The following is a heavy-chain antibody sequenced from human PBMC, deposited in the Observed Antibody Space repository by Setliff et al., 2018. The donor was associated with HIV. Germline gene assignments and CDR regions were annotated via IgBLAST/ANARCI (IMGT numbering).Heavy chain of an antibody. CDR3: AKDMNRGGYSDSSPHDF. Sequence: ASVKVSCKASGYTLTSYEINWVRQATGQGLEWMGWMNPNSGDTGYTQMFRGRVTMTRDTSTSTVYMELSGLRSEDTAVYYCAKDMNRGGYSDSSPHDFWGQGTLVTVSS. D-gene: IGHD3-22*01. J-gene: IGHJ4*02. CDR2: MNPNSGDT. CDR1: GYTLTSYE. V-gene: IGHV1-8*02.